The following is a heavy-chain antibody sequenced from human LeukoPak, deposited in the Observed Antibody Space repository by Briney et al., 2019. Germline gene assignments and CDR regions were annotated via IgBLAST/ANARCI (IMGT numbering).Heavy chain of an antibody. D-gene: IGHD3-3*01. J-gene: IGHJ4*02. CDR1: GFTFSSYA. CDR3: AKVYDFWSGYPDY. Sequence: PGMSLRLSCAASGFTFSSYAMSWVRQAPGKGLEWVSAISGSGGSTYYADSVKGRFTISRDNSKNTLYLQMNSLRAEDTAVYYCAKVYDFWSGYPDYWGQGTLVTVSS. CDR2: ISGSGGST. V-gene: IGHV3-23*01.